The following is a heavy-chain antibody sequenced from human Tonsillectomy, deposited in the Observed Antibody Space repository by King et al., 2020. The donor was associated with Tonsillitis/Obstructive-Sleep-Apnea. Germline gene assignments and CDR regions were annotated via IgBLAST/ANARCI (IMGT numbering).Heavy chain of an antibody. CDR3: AREGGGLTPFDY. CDR1: GGSISSYY. J-gene: IGHJ4*02. CDR2: IYYSGST. V-gene: IGHV4-59*01. D-gene: IGHD1-14*01. Sequence: VQLQESGPGLVKPSETLSLTCTVSGGSISSYYWSWLRQPPGKGLEWIGYIYYSGSTNYNPSLKSRVTISVDTSKNQFSLKLSSVTAADTAVYYCAREGGGLTPFDYWGQGTLVTVSS.